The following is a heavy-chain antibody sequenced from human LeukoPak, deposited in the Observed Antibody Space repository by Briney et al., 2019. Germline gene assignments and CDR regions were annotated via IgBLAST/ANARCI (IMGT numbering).Heavy chain of an antibody. CDR1: GYTFTGYY. Sequence: ASVKVSCKASGYTFTGYYIHWVRQAPGQGLEWMGWINPNSGGTNYAQKFRGTVTMTRDTSISTAYMELSRLRSDDTAVYYCARDRYGSNWNSFDYWGQGTLVTVSS. D-gene: IGHD1-20*01. J-gene: IGHJ4*02. CDR2: INPNSGGT. CDR3: ARDRYGSNWNSFDY. V-gene: IGHV1-2*02.